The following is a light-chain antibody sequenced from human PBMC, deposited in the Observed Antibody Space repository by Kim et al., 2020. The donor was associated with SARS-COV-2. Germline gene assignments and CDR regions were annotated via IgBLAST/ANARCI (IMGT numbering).Light chain of an antibody. J-gene: IGLJ3*02. CDR3: GADHGSGSNFVSWV. CDR1: SGYSNYK. Sequence: CTLSSGYSNYKVDWYQPRPGEGPRFVMRVGTGGIVGSKGDGIPDRFSVLGSGLNRYLTIKNIQEEDESDYHCGADHGSGSNFVSWVFGGGTKVTVL. V-gene: IGLV9-49*01. CDR2: VGTGGIVG.